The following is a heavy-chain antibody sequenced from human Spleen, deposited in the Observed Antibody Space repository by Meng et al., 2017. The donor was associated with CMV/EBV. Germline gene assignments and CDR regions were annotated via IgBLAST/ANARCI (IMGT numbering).Heavy chain of an antibody. V-gene: IGHV1-69*05. CDR2: FIPVFGAP. CDR3: ARGPKIPLGGVNLWPLEH. Sequence: SVKVSCKTSGSAFHNYAISWIRQAPGQGLEWMGGFIPVFGAPDYAQKFQDRLTIATDESTSSASMELSGLNFEDTAVYFCARGPKIPLGGVNLWPLEHWGQGSLVTVSS. D-gene: IGHD3-16*01. J-gene: IGHJ4*02. CDR1: GSAFHNYA.